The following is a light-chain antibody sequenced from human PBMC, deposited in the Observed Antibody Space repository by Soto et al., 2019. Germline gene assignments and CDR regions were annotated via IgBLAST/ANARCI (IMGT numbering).Light chain of an antibody. CDR3: ASYTGTTTLV. CDR2: DVS. V-gene: IGLV2-14*03. J-gene: IGLJ3*02. CDR1: SSDIGAYDF. Sequence: QSALTQPASVSGSPGQSITISCTGTSSDIGAYDFVSWYQQHPGNAPKVMIYDVSTRPSGVSYRFSGSKSDNTASLTISGLQAEDEADYYCASYTGTTTLVFGGGTQLTVL.